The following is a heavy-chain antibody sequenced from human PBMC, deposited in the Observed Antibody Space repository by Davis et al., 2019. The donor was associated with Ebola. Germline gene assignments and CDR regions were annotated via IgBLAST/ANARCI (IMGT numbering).Heavy chain of an antibody. CDR3: ARELGRGNEFDY. CDR2: IDSDGTST. V-gene: IGHV3-74*01. D-gene: IGHD3-10*01. CDR1: GFTFSSYW. J-gene: IGHJ4*02. Sequence: GESLKISCAASGFTFSSYWMYWVRQTPGKGLVWVSRIDSDGTSTSLADSAMGRFTISRDNSKNTLYLQMNNVRDEDTAGYFCARELGRGNEFDYWGQGTLLTVSS.